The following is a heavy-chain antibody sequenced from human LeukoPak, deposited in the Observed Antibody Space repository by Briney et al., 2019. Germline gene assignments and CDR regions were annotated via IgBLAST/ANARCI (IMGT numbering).Heavy chain of an antibody. CDR1: GLNLDDSA. CDR2: ISADGGST. J-gene: IGHJ4*02. CDR3: AKESGKFDY. Sequence: GGSLRLSCVASGLNLDDSAMHWVRQAPGKGLEWVSLISADGGSTFSADSVKGRFSISRDNSKNSLYLQMNSLRSEDTAMYYCAKESGKFDYWGQGTLVAVSS. V-gene: IGHV3-43*02.